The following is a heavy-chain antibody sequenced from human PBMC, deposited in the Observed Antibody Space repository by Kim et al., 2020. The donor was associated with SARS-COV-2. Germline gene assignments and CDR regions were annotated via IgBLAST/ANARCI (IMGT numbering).Heavy chain of an antibody. D-gene: IGHD6-6*01. CDR2: IYPGDSDT. V-gene: IGHV5-51*01. CDR3: ASSSIAARPGFRGYYYYGMDV. Sequence: GESLKISCKGSGYSFTSYWIGWVLQMPGKGLEWMGIIYPGDSDTRYSPSFQGQVTISADKSISTAYLQWSSLKASDTAMYYCASSSIAARPGFRGYYYYGMDVWGQGTTVTVSS. CDR1: GYSFTSYW. J-gene: IGHJ6*02.